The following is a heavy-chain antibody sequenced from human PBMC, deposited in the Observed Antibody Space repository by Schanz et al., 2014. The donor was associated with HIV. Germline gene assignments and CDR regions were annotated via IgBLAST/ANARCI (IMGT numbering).Heavy chain of an antibody. V-gene: IGHV3-74*01. Sequence: EVRLVESGGGLVKPGGSLRLSCAASGFSFSRYRMNWVRQAPGKGLVWVSRINSDWSSTNYADSVKGRLTISRANAKNTLYLQMNSLRVEDTAVYYCVRDAAGRFSDRSPGYWGQGTLVIVSS. J-gene: IGHJ4*01. CDR1: GFSFSRYR. D-gene: IGHD2-15*01. CDR2: INSDWSST. CDR3: VRDAAGRFSDRSPGY.